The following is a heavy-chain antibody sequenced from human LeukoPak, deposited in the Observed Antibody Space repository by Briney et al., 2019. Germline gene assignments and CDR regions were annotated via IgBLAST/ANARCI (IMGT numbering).Heavy chain of an antibody. J-gene: IGHJ4*02. CDR1: GYTFTSYY. CDR2: INPSGGST. D-gene: IGHD3-16*01. CDR3: ASKRGPGGFDY. Sequence: ASVKVSCKASGYTFTSYYMHWVRQAPGQGLEWMGIINPSGGSTSYALNFQGRVTMTRDTSTSTVYMELSSRRSEDTAVYYCASKRGPGGFDYWGQGTLVTVSS. V-gene: IGHV1-46*01.